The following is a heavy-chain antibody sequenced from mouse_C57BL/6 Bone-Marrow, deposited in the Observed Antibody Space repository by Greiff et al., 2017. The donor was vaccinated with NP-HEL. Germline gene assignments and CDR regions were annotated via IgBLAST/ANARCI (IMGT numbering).Heavy chain of an antibody. V-gene: IGHV1-80*01. CDR3: ATPAYYYAMDY. CDR1: GYAFSSYW. CDR2: IYPGDGDT. Sequence: QVQLKESGAELVKPGASVKISCKASGYAFSSYWMNWVKQRPGKGLEWIGQIYPGDGDTNYNGKFKGKATLTADKSSSTAYMQLSSLTSEDSAVYFCATPAYYYAMDYWGQGTSVTVSS. J-gene: IGHJ4*01.